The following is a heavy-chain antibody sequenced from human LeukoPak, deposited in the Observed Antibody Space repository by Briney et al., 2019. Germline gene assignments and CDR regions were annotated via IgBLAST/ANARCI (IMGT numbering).Heavy chain of an antibody. J-gene: IGHJ4*02. CDR1: GFTFSSYW. Sequence: PGGSLRLSCAASGFTFSSYWMNWVRQAPGKGLEWVANIKQDGSEIYYVDSVKGRFTISRDNAKNSLYLQMNSLSAEDTAVYYCATSRTFDYWGQGTLVTVSS. CDR3: ATSRTFDY. D-gene: IGHD1-1*01. CDR2: IKQDGSEI. V-gene: IGHV3-7*03.